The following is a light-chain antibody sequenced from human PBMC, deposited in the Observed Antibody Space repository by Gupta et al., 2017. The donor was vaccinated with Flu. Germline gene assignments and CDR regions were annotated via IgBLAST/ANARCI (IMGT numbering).Light chain of an antibody. CDR2: PAS. J-gene: IGKJ2*01. CDR1: QGISSS. CDR3: QHLNTFPPYT. V-gene: IGKV1-9*01. Sequence: DRVTNTCRASQGISSSLAWFQHKPGRAPKLLIYPASTLQSGVPSTFSGSGSGTEFTLTISSLQPEDFATYYCQHLNTFPPYTFGQGTKLEIK.